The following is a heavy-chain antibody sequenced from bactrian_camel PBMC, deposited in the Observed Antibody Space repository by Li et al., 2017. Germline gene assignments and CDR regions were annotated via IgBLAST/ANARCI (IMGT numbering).Heavy chain of an antibody. D-gene: IGHD7*01. V-gene: IGHV3S1*01. CDR1: GFSYSRYC. CDR2: ISPGGGSS. Sequence: QVQLVESGGGSVQAGGSLRLSCTASGFSYSRYCMGWFRQAPGQKREAVAAISPGGGSSIYTDPVQGRFTITRDNSKGTLYLRRDSLKPEDTAMYYCAANPLGGRCFLNDRYFDHWGQGTQVTVS. J-gene: IGHJ6*01. CDR3: AANPLGGRCFLNDRYFDH.